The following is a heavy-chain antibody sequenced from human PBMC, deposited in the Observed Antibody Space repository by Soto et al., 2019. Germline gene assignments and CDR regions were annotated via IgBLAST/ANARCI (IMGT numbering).Heavy chain of an antibody. CDR3: AKASSGGRSTYFDY. CDR1: GFTFSSYA. Sequence: GGSLRLSCVASGFTFSSYAMSWVRQAPGKGLEWVSSISGVGGTTYYADSVNGRFTISRDNSKNTLYLQMNSLRADDTAMFYCAKASSGGRSTYFDYWGQGTLVTASS. J-gene: IGHJ4*02. D-gene: IGHD1-26*01. CDR2: ISGVGGTT. V-gene: IGHV3-23*01.